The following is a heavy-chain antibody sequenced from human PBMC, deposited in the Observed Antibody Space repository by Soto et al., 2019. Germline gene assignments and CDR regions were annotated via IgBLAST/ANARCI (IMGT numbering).Heavy chain of an antibody. D-gene: IGHD2-2*01. J-gene: IGHJ6*02. V-gene: IGHV5-51*01. CDR1: GYSFTSYW. CDR3: ARHGGIVVVPAAMPSSYGMDV. CDR2: IYPGDSDT. Sequence: GESLEISCKGSGYSFTSYWIGWVRQMPGKGLEWMGIIYPGDSDTRYSPSFQGQVTISADKSTSTAYLQWSSLKASDTAMYYCARHGGIVVVPAAMPSSYGMDVWGQGTTVTVSS.